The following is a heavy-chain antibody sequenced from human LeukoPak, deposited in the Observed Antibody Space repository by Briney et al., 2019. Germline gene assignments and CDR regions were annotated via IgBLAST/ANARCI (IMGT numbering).Heavy chain of an antibody. J-gene: IGHJ6*02. CDR2: INHSGST. CDR1: GGSFSGYY. D-gene: IGHD3-10*01. CDR3: ARGRGGSGSYYNPYYYYGMDV. V-gene: IGHV4-34*01. Sequence: SETLSLTCAVYGGSFSGYYWSWIRQPPGKGLEWVGEINHSGSTNYNPSLKSRVTISVDTSKNQFSLKLSSVTAADTAVYYCARGRGGSGSYYNPYYYYGMDVWGQGTTVTVSS.